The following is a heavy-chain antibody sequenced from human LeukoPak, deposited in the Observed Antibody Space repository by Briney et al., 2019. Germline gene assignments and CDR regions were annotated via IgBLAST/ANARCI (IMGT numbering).Heavy chain of an antibody. V-gene: IGHV3-23*01. CDR2: ISGSGATT. J-gene: IGHJ6*03. Sequence: GGSLRLSCAASGFAFRNSAMSWVRQAPGKGLEWVSAISGSGATTYYADSVMGRFTISRDNSKSTLSLQMDGLRAEDTALYYCAKGFHFYYYYTDVWGKGTTVTVSS. CDR1: GFAFRNSA. CDR3: AKGFHFYYYYTDV.